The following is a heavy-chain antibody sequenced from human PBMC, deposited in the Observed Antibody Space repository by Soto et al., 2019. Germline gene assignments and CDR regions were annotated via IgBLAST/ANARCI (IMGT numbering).Heavy chain of an antibody. CDR3: ARAGLWLGRHWFDP. D-gene: IGHD5-18*01. CDR2: INHSGST. Sequence: GTLALTFAVYGGSFSGYYWSWIRQPPGKGLEWIGEINHSGSTNYNPSLKSRVTISVDTSKNQFSLKLSSVTAADTAVYYCARAGLWLGRHWFDPWGQGTLVTVSS. V-gene: IGHV4-34*01. J-gene: IGHJ5*02. CDR1: GGSFSGYY.